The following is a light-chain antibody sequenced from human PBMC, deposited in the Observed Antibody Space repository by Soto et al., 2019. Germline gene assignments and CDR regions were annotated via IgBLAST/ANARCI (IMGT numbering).Light chain of an antibody. V-gene: IGKV3-20*01. CDR2: GAS. Sequence: EIVLTQSPGTLSLSPGERATLSCRASQSVSSSYLAWYQQKPGQAPRLLIYGASSSATGIPDRFSGSGSGTDFTLTISRLEPEDLAMYYCQQYGSLWTFGQGTKVEIK. J-gene: IGKJ1*01. CDR1: QSVSSSY. CDR3: QQYGSLWT.